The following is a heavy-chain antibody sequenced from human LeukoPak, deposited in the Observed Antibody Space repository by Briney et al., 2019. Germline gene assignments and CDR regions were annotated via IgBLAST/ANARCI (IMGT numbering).Heavy chain of an antibody. CDR2: VWFDGTNK. J-gene: IGHJ4*02. V-gene: IGHV3-30*19. Sequence: GGSLRLSCAASGFTFTNYGMHWVRQAPGKGLEWVAVVWFDGTNKYYADSVKGRFTISRDNSKNTVYLQMNSLRAEDTAVYYCARGITDDSSGYYYSGWGQGTLVTVSS. CDR1: GFTFTNYG. CDR3: ARGITDDSSGYYYSG. D-gene: IGHD3-22*01.